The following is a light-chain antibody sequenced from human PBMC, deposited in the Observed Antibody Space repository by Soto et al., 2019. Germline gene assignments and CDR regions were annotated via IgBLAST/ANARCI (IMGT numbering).Light chain of an antibody. CDR2: KAS. CDR3: QQYNSYWT. CDR1: QSISSW. J-gene: IGKJ1*01. Sequence: DIQMTQSPSTLSASVGDRVTITCRASQSISSWVAWYQQKPGKAPKLLIYKASSLESGIPSRFSGSESGTEFTLTISNLQPDDFGTYYCQQYNSYWTFGQGTKVEIK. V-gene: IGKV1-5*03.